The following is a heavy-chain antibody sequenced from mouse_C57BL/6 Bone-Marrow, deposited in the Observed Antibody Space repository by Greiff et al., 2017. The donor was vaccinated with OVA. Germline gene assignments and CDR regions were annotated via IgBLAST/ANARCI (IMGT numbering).Heavy chain of an antibody. V-gene: IGHV5-2*01. CDR1: EYEFPSYD. J-gene: IGHJ2*01. CDR2: IYSDGGST. CDR3: ARQLYYCDY. Sequence: EVQGVESGGGLVQPGESLKLSCESNEYEFPSYDMSWVRQTPGKGLELVGAIYSDGGSTYYPDTMEGRSIISRDNTKKTLYLQMGNLRSEDPALYYCARQLYYCDYWGKGTTLTVSS.